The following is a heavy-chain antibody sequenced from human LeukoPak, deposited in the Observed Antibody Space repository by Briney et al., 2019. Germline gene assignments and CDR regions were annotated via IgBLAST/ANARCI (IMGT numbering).Heavy chain of an antibody. CDR2: INHSGST. J-gene: IGHJ4*02. CDR1: GGSFSGYY. D-gene: IGHD3-10*01. V-gene: IGHV4-34*01. Sequence: SETLSLTCAVYGGSFSGYYRSWIRQPPGKGLEWIGEINHSGSTNYNPSLKSRVTISVDTSKNQFSLKLSSVTAADTAVYYCAVYHYGSGSYHNHPNFDYWGQGTLVTVSS. CDR3: AVYHYGSGSYHNHPNFDY.